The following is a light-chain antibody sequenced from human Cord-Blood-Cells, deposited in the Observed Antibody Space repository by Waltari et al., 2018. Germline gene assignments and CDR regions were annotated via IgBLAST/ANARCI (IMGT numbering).Light chain of an antibody. CDR2: EVS. V-gene: IGLV2-14*01. Sequence: QSALTQPASVSGSPGQSITISCPGTSSAVGGFNYVSWYQQHPGKAPKLMSYEVSNRPSGVSNRFSGSKSGNTASLTISGLQAEDEADYYCSSYTSSSTLYVFGTGTKVTVL. J-gene: IGLJ1*01. CDR3: SSYTSSSTLYV. CDR1: SSAVGGFNY.